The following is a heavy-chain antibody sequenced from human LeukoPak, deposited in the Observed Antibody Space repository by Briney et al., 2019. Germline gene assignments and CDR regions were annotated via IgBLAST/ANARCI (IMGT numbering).Heavy chain of an antibody. CDR2: MNPNSGNT. Sequence: ASVKVSCKASGYTFTSYDINWVRQATGQGLEWMGWMNPNSGNTGYAQKFQGRVTITRNTSISTDYMELSSLRSEDTAVYYCARVSWYYDSSGYSYDAFDIWGQGTMVTVSS. CDR3: ARVSWYYDSSGYSYDAFDI. D-gene: IGHD3-22*01. J-gene: IGHJ3*02. V-gene: IGHV1-8*03. CDR1: GYTFTSYD.